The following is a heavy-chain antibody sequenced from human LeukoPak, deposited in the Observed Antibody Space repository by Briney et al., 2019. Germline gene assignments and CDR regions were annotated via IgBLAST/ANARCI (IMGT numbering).Heavy chain of an antibody. CDR2: IIPKFDLT. CDR1: GDTFSNFV. V-gene: IGHV1-69*04. CDR3: TRDQNVRGVAAGMEGWFDP. D-gene: IGHD1-1*01. J-gene: IGHJ5*02. Sequence: ASMKVSCKTSGDTFSNFVISWVRQAPGQGLEWMARIIPKFDLTKIAQKFEGRVTITADTSTSTVYLELSNVRPDDTAIYYCTRDQNVRGVAAGMEGWFDPWGQGTLVTVSS.